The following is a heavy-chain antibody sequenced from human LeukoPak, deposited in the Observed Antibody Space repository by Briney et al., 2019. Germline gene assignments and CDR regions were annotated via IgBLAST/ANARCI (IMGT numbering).Heavy chain of an antibody. D-gene: IGHD2-15*01. Sequence: SETLSLTCAVYGRSFSGYYWSWIRQPPGKGLEWIGEINHSGSTNYNPSLKSRVTISVDTSKNQFSLKLSSVTAADTAVYYCARGRYCSGGSCYEGWGQGTLVTVSS. CDR2: INHSGST. CDR1: GRSFSGYY. J-gene: IGHJ4*02. CDR3: ARGRYCSGGSCYEG. V-gene: IGHV4-34*01.